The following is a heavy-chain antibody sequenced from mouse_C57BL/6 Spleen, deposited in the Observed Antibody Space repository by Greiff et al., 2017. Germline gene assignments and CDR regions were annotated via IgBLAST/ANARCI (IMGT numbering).Heavy chain of an antibody. CDR1: GFTFSDYG. Sequence: EVQVVESGGGLVKPGGSLKLSCAASGFTFSDYGMHWVRQAPEQGLEWVAYISSGSSTIYYADTVKGRFTISRDNAKNTLFLHMPSLRSEDTAMYYCARTTTKDYFDYWGQGTTLTVSS. CDR2: ISSGSSTI. J-gene: IGHJ2*01. V-gene: IGHV5-17*01. CDR3: ARTTTKDYFDY. D-gene: IGHD1-1*01.